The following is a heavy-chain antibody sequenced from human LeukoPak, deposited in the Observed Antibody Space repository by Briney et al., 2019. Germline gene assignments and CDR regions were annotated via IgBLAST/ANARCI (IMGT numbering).Heavy chain of an antibody. J-gene: IGHJ4*02. V-gene: IGHV1-2*02. CDR2: INPNSGGT. CDR3: ARGKDSSSDFDY. CDR1: GYTFTGYY. Sequence: ASVKVSCKASGYTFTGYYMHWVRQAPGQGLEWMGWINPNSGGTNYAQKFQGRVTITRNTSISTAYMELSSLRSEDTAVYYCARGKDSSSDFDYWGQGTLVTVSS. D-gene: IGHD6-6*01.